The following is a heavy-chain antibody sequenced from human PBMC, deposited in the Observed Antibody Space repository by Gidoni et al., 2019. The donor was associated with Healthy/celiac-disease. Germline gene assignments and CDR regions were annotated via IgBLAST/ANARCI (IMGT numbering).Heavy chain of an antibody. CDR1: GFTFSDYY. V-gene: IGHV3-11*05. CDR2: ISSSSSYT. D-gene: IGHD3-22*01. Sequence: QVQLVESGGGLVKPGGSMRLSCADSGFTFSDYYMSWIRQAPGKGLEWVSYISSSSSYTNYADSVKGRFTISRDNAKNSLYLQMNSLRAEDTAVYYCARASGDSSGFIDYWGQGTLVTVSS. J-gene: IGHJ4*02. CDR3: ARASGDSSGFIDY.